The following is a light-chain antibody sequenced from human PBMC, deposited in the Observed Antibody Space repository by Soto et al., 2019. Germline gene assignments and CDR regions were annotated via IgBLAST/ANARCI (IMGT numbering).Light chain of an antibody. J-gene: IGKJ1*01. CDR3: QQYNSYS. CDR1: QSVSSSY. CDR2: DAS. Sequence: EIVMTQSPATLSVSPGERATLSCRASQSVSSSYLAWYQQKPGQAPRLLIYDASNRATGIPSRFSGSGSGTEFTLTISSLQPDDFATYYCQQYNSYSFGQGTKVDIK. V-gene: IGKV3D-15*01.